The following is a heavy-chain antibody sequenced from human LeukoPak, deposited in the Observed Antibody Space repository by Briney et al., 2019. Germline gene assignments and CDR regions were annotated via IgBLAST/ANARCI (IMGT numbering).Heavy chain of an antibody. Sequence: GGSLRLSCAASGFTFSNFAMSWVRQAPGKGLEWVSSISSSSSYIYYADSVKGRFTISRDNAKNSLYLQMNSLRAEDTAVYYCARDGWYSGSYDAFDIWGQGTMVTVSS. V-gene: IGHV3-21*01. D-gene: IGHD1-26*01. J-gene: IGHJ3*02. CDR1: GFTFSNFA. CDR3: ARDGWYSGSYDAFDI. CDR2: ISSSSSYI.